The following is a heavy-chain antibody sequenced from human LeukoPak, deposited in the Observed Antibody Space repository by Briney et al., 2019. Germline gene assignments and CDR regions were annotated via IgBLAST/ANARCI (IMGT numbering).Heavy chain of an antibody. J-gene: IGHJ5*02. CDR1: GFTFSSYA. V-gene: IGHV3-23*01. CDR2: ISGSGGST. CDR3: AKDLGGKLNYYDSSGYFRPFDP. Sequence: GGSLRLSCAASGFTFSSYAMSWVRQAPGKGLEWVSAISGSGGSTYYADSVKGRFTISRDNSKNTLYLQMNSLRAEDTAVYYSAKDLGGKLNYYDSSGYFRPFDPWGQGTLVTVSS. D-gene: IGHD3-22*01.